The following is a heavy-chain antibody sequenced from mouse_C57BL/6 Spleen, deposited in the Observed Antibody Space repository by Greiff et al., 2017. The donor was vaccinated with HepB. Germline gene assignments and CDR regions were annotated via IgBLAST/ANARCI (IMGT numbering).Heavy chain of an antibody. CDR1: GYTFTSYW. CDR3: ARKADGISWFAY. J-gene: IGHJ3*01. D-gene: IGHD2-1*01. CDR2: IDPSNSYT. V-gene: IGHV1-50*01. Sequence: QVQLKQPGAELVKPGASVKLSCKASGYTFTSYWMQWVKQRPGQGLEWIGEIDPSNSYTNYNQKFKGKATLTVDTSSSTAYMQLSSLTSEDSAVYYCARKADGISWFAYWGQGTLVTVSA.